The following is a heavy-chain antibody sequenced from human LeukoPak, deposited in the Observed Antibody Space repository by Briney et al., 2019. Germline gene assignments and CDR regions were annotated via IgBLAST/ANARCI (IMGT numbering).Heavy chain of an antibody. V-gene: IGHV4-39*01. CDR2: IYYSGST. J-gene: IGHJ4*02. CDR1: GGSISSSSYY. D-gene: IGHD6-19*01. Sequence: SETLSLTSTVSGGSISSSSYYWGWIRQPPGKGLEWIGSIYYSGSTYYNPSLKSRVTISVDTSKNQFSLKLSSVTAADTAVYYCARLPAVAGIFDYWGQGTLVTVSS. CDR3: ARLPAVAGIFDY.